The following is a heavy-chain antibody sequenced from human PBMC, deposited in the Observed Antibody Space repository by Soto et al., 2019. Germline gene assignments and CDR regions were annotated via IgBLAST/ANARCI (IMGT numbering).Heavy chain of an antibody. J-gene: IGHJ4*02. CDR3: ARAVEMYASGWYYFDY. CDR2: IYYSEST. Sequence: QVQLQESGTGLVKPSEPLLITCTVSVGYISSYYWSWIRQPPGKGLEWIVFIYYSESTNYKLSLQSRVITSVDTAKNQFCLRLTSVAAADTAVYYCARAVEMYASGWYYFDYWGQGTLVTVSS. D-gene: IGHD6-19*01. CDR1: VGYISSYY. V-gene: IGHV4-59*01.